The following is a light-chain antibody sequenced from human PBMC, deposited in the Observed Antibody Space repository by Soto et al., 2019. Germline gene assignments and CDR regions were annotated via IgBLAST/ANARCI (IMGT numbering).Light chain of an antibody. J-gene: IGLJ1*01. CDR3: SSYTRSRTPCV. V-gene: IGLV2-14*01. Sequence: QSVLTQPAPVSGSPGQSITISCTGTSSDVGGYNSVSWYQQHPGEAPKLMIYEVSNRPSGVSNRFSGSKSGSTASLTISGLQAEEEADYSCSSYTRSRTPCVFGTGTKVTVL. CDR2: EVS. CDR1: SSDVGGYNS.